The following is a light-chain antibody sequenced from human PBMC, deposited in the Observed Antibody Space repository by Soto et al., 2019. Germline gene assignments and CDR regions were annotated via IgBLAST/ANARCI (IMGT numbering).Light chain of an antibody. CDR2: EVS. CDR3: CSYTSSSTSV. V-gene: IGLV2-18*02. J-gene: IGLJ1*01. Sequence: QSALTQPPSVSGSPGQLVTISCTGTSSDVGSYNRVSWYQQPPGPAPRLMIYEVSNRPSGVPVRFSGSKSGNTASLTISGLQAKEEADYYCCSYTSSSTSVFGAGTKVTVL. CDR1: SSDVGSYNR.